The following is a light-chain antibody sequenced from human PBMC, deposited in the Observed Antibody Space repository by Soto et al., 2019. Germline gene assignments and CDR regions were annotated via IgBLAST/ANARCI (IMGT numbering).Light chain of an antibody. CDR2: EVN. CDR3: SSYAGSKNFIL. Sequence: QSVLTQPPSASGSPGQSVTISCTGTTSDVGGYNYVSWYQLHPDKVPKLIIYEVNKRPSGVPDRFPGSKSGSTASLTVSGLQAEDEADYFCSSYAGSKNFILFGGGTKVTVL. V-gene: IGLV2-8*01. J-gene: IGLJ2*01. CDR1: TSDVGGYNY.